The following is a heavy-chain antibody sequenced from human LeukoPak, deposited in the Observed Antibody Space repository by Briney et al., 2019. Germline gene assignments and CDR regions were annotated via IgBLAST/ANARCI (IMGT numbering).Heavy chain of an antibody. CDR2: ISTYNGDT. D-gene: IGHD2-2*01. V-gene: IGHV1-18*01. CDR3: ARGCVHCSYTSRGGDSFNV. J-gene: IGHJ3*01. CDR1: GYSFDAYG. Sequence: ASVKVSCKASGYSFDAYGISWVRQAPGQGLELLGWISTYNGDTNYAQNLQGRVSMTTDTSTSTVSMELRSLRSDDTAVYYCARGCVHCSYTSRGGDSFNVWGQGTKVTVSS.